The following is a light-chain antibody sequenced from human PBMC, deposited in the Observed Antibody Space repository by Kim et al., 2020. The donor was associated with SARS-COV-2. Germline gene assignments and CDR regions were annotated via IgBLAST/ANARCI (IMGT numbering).Light chain of an antibody. CDR1: QSVSSN. CDR3: QQYNNWPGYT. Sequence: EIVMTQSPATLSVSPGERATLSCRASQSVSSNLAWYQQKPGQAPRLLIYGASTRATGIPARFSGSGSGTEFTLTISSLQSEDVAVYYCQQYNNWPGYTFGQGTKLEI. V-gene: IGKV3-15*01. J-gene: IGKJ2*01. CDR2: GAS.